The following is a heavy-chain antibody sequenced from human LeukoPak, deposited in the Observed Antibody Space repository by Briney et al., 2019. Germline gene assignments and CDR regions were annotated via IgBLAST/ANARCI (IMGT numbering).Heavy chain of an antibody. CDR2: ISAYNGNT. V-gene: IGHV1-18*01. J-gene: IGHJ5*02. CDR3: ARGTDSQSIIGAGWFDP. D-gene: IGHD6-19*01. CDR1: GYTFTSYG. Sequence: ASVKVSCKASGYTFTSYGISWVRQAPGQGLEWMGWISAYNGNTDYAQKLQGRVTMTTDKSTNTAYMELSSLRSEDTAVYYCARGTDSQSIIGAGWFDPWGQGTLVTVSS.